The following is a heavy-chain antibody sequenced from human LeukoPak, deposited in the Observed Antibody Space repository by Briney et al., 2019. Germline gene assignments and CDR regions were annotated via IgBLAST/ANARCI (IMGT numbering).Heavy chain of an antibody. CDR2: IRSKLYGGTK. J-gene: IGHJ4*02. CDR1: GFSFGGYA. D-gene: IGHD6-13*01. Sequence: PGGSLRLSCTASGFSFGGYAMSWVRQAPGTGLEWVGFIRSKLYGGTKQYAASVKGRFTISRDDSKSIAYLQMNSLKTEDTAVYYCTRLFSESSSWALDYWGQGSLVTVSS. CDR3: TRLFSESSSWALDY. V-gene: IGHV3-49*04.